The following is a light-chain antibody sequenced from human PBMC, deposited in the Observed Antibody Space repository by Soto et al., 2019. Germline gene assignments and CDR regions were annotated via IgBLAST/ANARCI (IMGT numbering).Light chain of an antibody. Sequence: QSALTQPASVSGSPGQPITISCTGTSSDVGSFDSVAWYQHNPGKAPKLMIYDVSNRPSGVSSRFSGSKSGTSATLGITGLQTGDEADYYCGTWDSSLSAWVFGGGTKLTVL. CDR2: DVS. CDR3: GTWDSSLSAWV. J-gene: IGLJ3*02. V-gene: IGLV2-14*01. CDR1: SSDVGSFDS.